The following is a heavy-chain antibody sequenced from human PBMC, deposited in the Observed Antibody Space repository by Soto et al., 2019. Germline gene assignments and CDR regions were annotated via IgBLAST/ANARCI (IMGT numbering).Heavy chain of an antibody. CDR3: ASRGCCARGTDFWSGYLNYYYYGMDV. J-gene: IGHJ6*02. CDR2: IYHSGGT. D-gene: IGHD3-3*01. V-gene: IGHV4-4*02. Sequence: PSETLSLTCAVSGGSISSSNWWSWVRQPPGKGLEWIGEIYHSGGTNYNPSLKRRVTISVDKSKNQFSLKLSSVTAADTAVYYCASRGCCARGTDFWSGYLNYYYYGMDVWGQGTTVTVSS. CDR1: GGSISSSNW.